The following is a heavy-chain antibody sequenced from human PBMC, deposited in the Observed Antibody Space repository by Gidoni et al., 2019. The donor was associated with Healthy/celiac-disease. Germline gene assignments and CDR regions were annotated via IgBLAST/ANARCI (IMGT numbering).Heavy chain of an antibody. D-gene: IGHD6-6*01. J-gene: IGHJ4*02. V-gene: IGHV4-34*01. CDR1: GGSFSGYY. CDR3: ARDGYSSSSGPTSFDY. CDR2: INHSGST. Sequence: QVQLQQWGAGLLKPSETLSLTCAVYGGSFSGYYWSWIRQPPGKGLEWIGEINHSGSTNYNPSLKSRVTISVDTSKNQFSLKLSSVTAADTAVYYCARDGYSSSSGPTSFDYWGQGTLVTVSS.